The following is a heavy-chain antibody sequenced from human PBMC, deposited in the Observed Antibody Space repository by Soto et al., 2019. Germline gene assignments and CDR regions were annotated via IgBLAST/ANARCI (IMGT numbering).Heavy chain of an antibody. Sequence: HPGGSLGLSCAASGFTCSSYAMSWVRQAPGKGLEWVSAISGSGGSTYYADSVKGRFTISRDNSKNTLYLQMSSLRAEDTAVYYCAKDQGVVAATSPAAFDIWGQGTMVTVSS. CDR3: AKDQGVVAATSPAAFDI. CDR1: GFTCSSYA. V-gene: IGHV3-23*01. CDR2: ISGSGGST. D-gene: IGHD2-15*01. J-gene: IGHJ3*02.